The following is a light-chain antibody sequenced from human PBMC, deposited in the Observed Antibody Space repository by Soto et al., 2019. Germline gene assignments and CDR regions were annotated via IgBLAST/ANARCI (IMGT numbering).Light chain of an antibody. Sequence: QSVLTQPPSASGTPGQRVTISCSGSSSNIGSNTVTWYQQLPGTAPKLLISTDDQRPSGVPDRFSGSKSGSSASLAISGLQSEDEADYYCASWDDSLKGVVFGGGTKVT. J-gene: IGLJ2*01. V-gene: IGLV1-44*01. CDR1: SSNIGSNT. CDR2: TDD. CDR3: ASWDDSLKGVV.